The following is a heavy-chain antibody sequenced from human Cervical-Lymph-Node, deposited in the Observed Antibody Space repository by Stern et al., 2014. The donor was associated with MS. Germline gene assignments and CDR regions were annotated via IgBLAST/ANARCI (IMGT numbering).Heavy chain of an antibody. CDR1: GFSFSSYA. CDR3: ASPPPCDF. V-gene: IGHV3-30*14. CDR2: ISSNGRNK. Sequence: DQLVESGGGVVQPGRSLRLSCAVSGFSFSSYAMHWVRQAPGKGLEWVAVISSNGRNKFYADSVKGRFTISRDNSDNTLYLQMNSLRTEDTALYYCASPPPCDFWGQGTLVSVSS. J-gene: IGHJ4*02.